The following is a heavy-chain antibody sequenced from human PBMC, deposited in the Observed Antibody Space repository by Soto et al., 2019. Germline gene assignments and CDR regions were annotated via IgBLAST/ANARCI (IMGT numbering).Heavy chain of an antibody. CDR1: GYTFTSYG. Sequence: GASVKVSCKASGYTFTSYGISWVRQAPGQGLEWMGWIGAYNGNTNYAQKLQGRVTMTTDTSTSTAYMELRSLRSDDTAVYYCARDGEAMVRGVIDWFDPWGQGTLVTVSS. J-gene: IGHJ5*02. CDR3: ARDGEAMVRGVIDWFDP. D-gene: IGHD3-10*01. CDR2: IGAYNGNT. V-gene: IGHV1-18*01.